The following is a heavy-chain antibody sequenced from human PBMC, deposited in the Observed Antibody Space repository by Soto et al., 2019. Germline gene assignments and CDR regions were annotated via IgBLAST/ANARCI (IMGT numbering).Heavy chain of an antibody. CDR1: GFTFSSYS. CDR3: ARDSDDSSGYYLLGVYYFDY. J-gene: IGHJ4*02. CDR2: ISSSSSTI. D-gene: IGHD3-22*01. Sequence: GGSLRLSCAASGFTFSSYSMNWVRQAPGKGLERVSYISSSSSTIYYADSVKGRFTISRDNAKNSLYLQMNSLRAEDTAVYYCARDSDDSSGYYLLGVYYFDYWGQGTLVTVSS. V-gene: IGHV3-48*01.